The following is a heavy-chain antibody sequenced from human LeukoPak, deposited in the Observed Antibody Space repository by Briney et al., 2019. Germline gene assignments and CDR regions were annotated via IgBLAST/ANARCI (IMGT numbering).Heavy chain of an antibody. J-gene: IGHJ4*02. CDR1: GGTFSSYA. CDR3: ARWGSSGYPYYFDY. Sequence: SVKVSCKASGGTFSSYAISWVRQVPGQGPEWMGGIIPIFGTANYAQKFQGRVTITADESTSTAYMELSSLRSEDTAVYYCARWGSSGYPYYFDYWGQGTLVTVSS. D-gene: IGHD3-22*01. CDR2: IIPIFGTA. V-gene: IGHV1-69*13.